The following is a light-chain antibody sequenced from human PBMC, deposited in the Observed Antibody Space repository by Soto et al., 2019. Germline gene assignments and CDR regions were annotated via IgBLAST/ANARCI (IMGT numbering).Light chain of an antibody. J-gene: IGKJ4*01. CDR2: GAS. V-gene: IGKV3-20*01. Sequence: IVLTQSPGTLSLSPGERTTLSCRASQSISRDLAWYQQKPGQGPRLLIYGASSRATGTPDRFSGSGSGTDFTLTISRLEPEDFAVYYCQQYGSSPLTFGGGTKVDIK. CDR1: QSISRD. CDR3: QQYGSSPLT.